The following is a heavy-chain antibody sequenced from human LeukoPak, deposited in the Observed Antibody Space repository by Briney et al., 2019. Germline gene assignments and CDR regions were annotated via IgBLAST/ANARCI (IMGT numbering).Heavy chain of an antibody. CDR1: GGTFSSYT. V-gene: IGHV1-69*05. CDR3: ASSGGNSGRDY. J-gene: IGHJ4*02. D-gene: IGHD4-23*01. CDR2: IIPIFGTA. Sequence: SVKVSCKASGGTFSSYTISWVRQAPGQGLEWMGRIIPIFGTANYAQKFQGRVTITTDESTSTAYMELSSLRSEDTAVYYCASSGGNSGRDYWGQGTLVTVSS.